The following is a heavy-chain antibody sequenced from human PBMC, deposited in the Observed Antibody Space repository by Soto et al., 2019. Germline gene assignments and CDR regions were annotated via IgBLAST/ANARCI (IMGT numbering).Heavy chain of an antibody. J-gene: IGHJ6*02. Sequence: GASVKVSCKASGYTFTSYYMHWVRHAPGQGLEWMGIINPSGGSTSYAQKFQGRVTMTRDTSTSTVYMELSSLRSEDTAVYYCASCSGGSCANYYYYGMDVWGQGTTVTVSS. CDR3: ASCSGGSCANYYYYGMDV. CDR2: INPSGGST. CDR1: GYTFTSYY. V-gene: IGHV1-46*03. D-gene: IGHD2-15*01.